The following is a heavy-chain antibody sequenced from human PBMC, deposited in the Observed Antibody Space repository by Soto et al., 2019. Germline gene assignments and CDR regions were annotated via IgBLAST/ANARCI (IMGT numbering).Heavy chain of an antibody. CDR2: IKQDGSEK. CDR1: GLTFSNCW. CDR3: ARDRAYNTFDY. V-gene: IGHV3-7*01. D-gene: IGHD1-1*01. J-gene: IGHJ4*02. Sequence: GGSLRLSCAASGLTFSNCWMSWVRQAPGKGLEWVANIKQDGSEKYYVHSLKGRFTISRDNAKNSLYLQIHSPRAEDTAVYYCARDRAYNTFDYWGQGTLVTVS.